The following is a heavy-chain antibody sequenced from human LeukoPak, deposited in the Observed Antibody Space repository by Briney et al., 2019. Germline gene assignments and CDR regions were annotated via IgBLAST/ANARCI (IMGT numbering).Heavy chain of an antibody. CDR3: VRDSSTPDY. CDR2: INQDGSEK. V-gene: IGHV3-7*01. CDR1: GFTFTSYW. Sequence: PGGSLRLSCAASGFTFTSYWMSWVSQAPGKGLAWVANINQDGSEKYYVDSVKGRFTISRDNARNSLHLQMNSLRAEDTAVYYCVRDSSTPDYWGQGTLVTVSS. D-gene: IGHD3-10*01. J-gene: IGHJ4*02.